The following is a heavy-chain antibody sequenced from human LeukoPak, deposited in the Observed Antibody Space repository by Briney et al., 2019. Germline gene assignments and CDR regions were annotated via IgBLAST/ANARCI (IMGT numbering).Heavy chain of an antibody. CDR2: ISYDGSNK. D-gene: IGHD3-10*01. J-gene: IGHJ3*02. V-gene: IGHV3-30-3*01. CDR1: GFTFSSYA. Sequence: GGSLRLSCAASGFTFSSYAMHWVRQAPGKGLEWVAVISYDGSNKYYADSVKGRFTVSRDNSKNTLYLQMNSLRAEDTAVYYCARDYYYGSGSHWWGGPAYAFDIWGQGTMVTVSS. CDR3: ARDYYYGSGSHWWGGPAYAFDI.